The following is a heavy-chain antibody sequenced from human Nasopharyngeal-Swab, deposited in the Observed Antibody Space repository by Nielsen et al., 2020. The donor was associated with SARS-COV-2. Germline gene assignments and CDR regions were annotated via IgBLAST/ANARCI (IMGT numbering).Heavy chain of an antibody. Sequence: SETLSLTCTVSGGSISSSSYYWGWIRQPPGKGLEWIGSIYYSGSTYYNPSLKSRVTISVGTSKNQFSLKLSSVTAADTAVYYCARLPRRWLQYYFDYWGQGTLVTVSS. D-gene: IGHD5-24*01. CDR1: GGSISSSSYY. V-gene: IGHV4-39*01. J-gene: IGHJ4*02. CDR2: IYYSGST. CDR3: ARLPRRWLQYYFDY.